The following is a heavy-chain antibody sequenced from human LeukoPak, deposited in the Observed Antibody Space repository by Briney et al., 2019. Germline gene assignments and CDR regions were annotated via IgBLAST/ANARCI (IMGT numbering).Heavy chain of an antibody. CDR3: ARDRIVVVGTFRPKNWFDP. D-gene: IGHD2-15*01. CDR2: IYPGDSDT. CDR1: GYSFTSYW. Sequence: GESLKLSCKGSGYSFTSYWIAWVRQMPGKGLEWMGIIYPGDSDTRYSPSFQGQVTISADKSINTAYLQWSSLKASDTAMYYCARDRIVVVGTFRPKNWFDPWGQGTLVTVSS. J-gene: IGHJ5*02. V-gene: IGHV5-51*01.